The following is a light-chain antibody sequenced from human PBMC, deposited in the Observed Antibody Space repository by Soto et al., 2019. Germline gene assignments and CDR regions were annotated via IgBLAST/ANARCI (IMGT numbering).Light chain of an antibody. J-gene: IGLJ1*01. CDR3: CSYADTSTLYV. CDR2: EVT. V-gene: IGLV2-23*02. CDR1: SSDVGSYNL. Sequence: QSALTQPASVSGSPGQSITISCTGTSSDVGSYNLVAWYQQHPGKAPKLMIYEVTKRPSGVSNRFSGSKSGNTASLTISGLQAEDEADYYCCSYADTSTLYVFGTGTKLTVL.